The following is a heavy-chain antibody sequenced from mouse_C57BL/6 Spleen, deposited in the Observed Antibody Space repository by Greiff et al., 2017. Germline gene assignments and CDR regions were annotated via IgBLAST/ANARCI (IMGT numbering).Heavy chain of an antibody. V-gene: IGHV1-55*01. CDR2: IYPGSGST. CDR3: ARGRYGYDEVYAMDY. CDR1: GYTFTSYW. J-gene: IGHJ4*01. Sequence: QVQLQQPGAELVKPGASVKMSCKASGYTFTSYWITWVKQRPGQGLEGIGDIYPGSGSTNYNEKFKSKATLTVDTSSSTAYMQLSSLPSEVSAVYYCARGRYGYDEVYAMDYWGQGTSVTVSS. D-gene: IGHD2-2*01.